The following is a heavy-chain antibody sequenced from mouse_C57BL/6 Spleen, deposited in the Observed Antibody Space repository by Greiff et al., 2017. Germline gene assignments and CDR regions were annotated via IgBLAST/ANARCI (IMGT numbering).Heavy chain of an antibody. V-gene: IGHV6-3*01. CDR1: GFTFSNYW. Sequence: EVQVVESGGGLVQPGGSMKLSCVASGFTFSNYWMNWVRQSPEKGLEWVAQIRLKSDNYATHYAESVKGRFTISRDDSKSSVYLQMNNLRAEDTGIYYCGELGPFAYWGQGTLVTVSA. CDR3: GELGPFAY. D-gene: IGHD4-1*01. J-gene: IGHJ3*01. CDR2: IRLKSDNYAT.